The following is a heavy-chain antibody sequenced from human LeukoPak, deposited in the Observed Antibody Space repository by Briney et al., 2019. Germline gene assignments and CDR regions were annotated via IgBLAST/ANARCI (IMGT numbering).Heavy chain of an antibody. CDR3: ARQGYQLLFDY. CDR1: GYSISSGYY. CDR2: IYHSGST. J-gene: IGHJ4*02. V-gene: IGHV4-38-2*01. D-gene: IGHD2-2*01. Sequence: SETLSLTCAVSGYSISSGYYWGWSRPPPGKGREWIGSIYHSGSTYYNPSLKSRVTISVDTSKNQFSLKLSSVTAADTAVYYCARQGYQLLFDYWGQGTLVTVSS.